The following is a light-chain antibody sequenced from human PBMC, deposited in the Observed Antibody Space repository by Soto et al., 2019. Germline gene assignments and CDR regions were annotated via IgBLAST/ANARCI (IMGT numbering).Light chain of an antibody. CDR3: QQYGSSSWT. Sequence: EIVMTQSPATLSVSPGERATLSCRASQSVDSKLAWYQQKPGQGPRLLIYGASSRATGIPDRFSGSGSETDFTLTISRLEPEDFAVYYCQQYGSSSWTFGQGTKVE. V-gene: IGKV3-20*01. CDR1: QSVDSK. CDR2: GAS. J-gene: IGKJ1*01.